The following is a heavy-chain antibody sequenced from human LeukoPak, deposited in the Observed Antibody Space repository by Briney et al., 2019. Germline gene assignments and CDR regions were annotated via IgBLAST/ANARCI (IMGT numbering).Heavy chain of an antibody. CDR3: AKDVNALIAAANFDY. CDR2: ISYDGSNK. Sequence: GRSLRLSCAASGFTFSSYGMHWVRQAPGKGLEWVAVISYDGSNKYYADSVKGRFTISRDNSKNTLYLQMNSLRADDTAVYYCAKDVNALIAAANFDYWGQGSLVTVSS. D-gene: IGHD6-13*01. CDR1: GFTFSSYG. V-gene: IGHV3-30*18. J-gene: IGHJ4*02.